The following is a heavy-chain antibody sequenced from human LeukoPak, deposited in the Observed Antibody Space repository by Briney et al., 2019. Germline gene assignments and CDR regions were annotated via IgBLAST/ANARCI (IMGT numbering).Heavy chain of an antibody. CDR1: GFTFSSYA. CDR2: ISSSGSTI. D-gene: IGHD6-13*01. V-gene: IGHV3-48*03. CDR3: ARASYSSSLYADY. J-gene: IGHJ4*02. Sequence: PGGSLRVSCAASGFTFSSYAMHWVRQAPGKGLEWVSYISSSGSTIYYADSVKGRFTISRDNAKNSLYLQMNSLRAEDTAVYYCARASYSSSLYADYWGQGTLVTVSS.